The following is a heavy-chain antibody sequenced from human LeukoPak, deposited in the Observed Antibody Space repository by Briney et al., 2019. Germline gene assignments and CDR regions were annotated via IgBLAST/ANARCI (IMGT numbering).Heavy chain of an antibody. CDR1: GYTFTSYD. V-gene: IGHV1-8*01. CDR2: MSPNSGDT. D-gene: IGHD3-10*01. J-gene: IGHJ4*02. CDR3: ARESHVTREDY. Sequence: ASVKVSCKASGYTFTSYDFNWVRQATGQRPEWMGWMSPNSGDTGYAQKFQDRVTMTRNTSISTAYMELSSLRSDDTAVYYCARESHVTREDYWGQGTLVTVSS.